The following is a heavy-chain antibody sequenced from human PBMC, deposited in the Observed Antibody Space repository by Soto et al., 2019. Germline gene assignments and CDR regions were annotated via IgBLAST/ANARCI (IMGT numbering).Heavy chain of an antibody. CDR1: GFTFTSSA. V-gene: IGHV1-58*02. J-gene: IGHJ6*03. CDR2: IVVGSGNT. Sequence: ASVKVSCKASGFTFTSSAMQWVRQARGQRLEWIGWIVVGSGNTNYAQKFQERVTITRDMSTSTAYMELSSLRSEDTAVYYCAAGGSGYYTNWEKRQNSDYYYYMDVWGKGTTVTVSS. D-gene: IGHD3-3*01. CDR3: AAGGSGYYTNWEKRQNSDYYYYMDV.